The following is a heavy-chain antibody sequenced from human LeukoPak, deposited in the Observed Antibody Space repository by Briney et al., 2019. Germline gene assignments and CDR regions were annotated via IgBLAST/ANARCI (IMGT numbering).Heavy chain of an antibody. V-gene: IGHV3-11*01. CDR1: GFIFSGYY. D-gene: IGHD3/OR15-3a*01. CDR2: ISGSGNDI. J-gene: IGHJ4*02. Sequence: GGSLRLSSAPSGFIFSGYYMSSIRQAPGKGLEWVSYISGSGNDISYAGSVKGRFTNARDNAKGSLYLQMNSLRAADTAVYYCGTHAGRTGSDDWGQGTLVTVCS. CDR3: GTHAGRTGSDD.